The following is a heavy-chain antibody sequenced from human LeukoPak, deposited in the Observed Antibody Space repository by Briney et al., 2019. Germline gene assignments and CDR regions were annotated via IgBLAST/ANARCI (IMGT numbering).Heavy chain of an antibody. J-gene: IGHJ3*02. CDR2: INPNSGGT. V-gene: IGHV1-2*02. Sequence: ASMKVSCKASGHTFTGYYIHWVRQAPGQGLEWMGWINPNSGGTNYAQKFQGRVTMTRDTSISTAYMELSRLSSDDTAVYYCTRVLRFLESNDAFDIWGQGTMVTVSS. D-gene: IGHD3-3*01. CDR3: TRVLRFLESNDAFDI. CDR1: GHTFTGYY.